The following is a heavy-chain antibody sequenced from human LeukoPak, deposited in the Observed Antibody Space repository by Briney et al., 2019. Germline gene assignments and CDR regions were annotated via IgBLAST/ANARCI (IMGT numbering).Heavy chain of an antibody. Sequence: GGSLRLSCAASGFTFSNYGIHWVRQAPGKGLEWVTFISYDGRNRHYVDSVKGRFTISRDIAKNTLYLQMNSLGAEDTGVYYCAKDHYWSIDYWGRGTLVTVSS. CDR3: AKDHYWSIDY. D-gene: IGHD3-3*01. V-gene: IGHV3-30*18. CDR2: ISYDGRNR. J-gene: IGHJ4*02. CDR1: GFTFSNYG.